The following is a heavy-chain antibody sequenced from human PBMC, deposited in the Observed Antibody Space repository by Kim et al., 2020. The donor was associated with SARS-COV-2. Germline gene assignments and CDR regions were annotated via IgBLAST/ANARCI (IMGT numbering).Heavy chain of an antibody. J-gene: IGHJ4*02. CDR3: ARASMAAAGYYFDY. Sequence: GGSLRLSCAASGFTVTTNYMTWVRQVPGKGLEWVSVIYSGGSTYYADSVKGRFTISRDNSKNTLYLEMNSLRAEDTAVYYCARASMAAAGYYFDYWGQGTLVTVSS. CDR1: GFTVTTNY. V-gene: IGHV3-53*01. D-gene: IGHD6-13*01. CDR2: IYSGGST.